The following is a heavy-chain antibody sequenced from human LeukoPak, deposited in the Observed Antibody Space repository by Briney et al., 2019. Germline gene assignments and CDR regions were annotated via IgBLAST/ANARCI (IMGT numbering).Heavy chain of an antibody. V-gene: IGHV1-46*01. CDR2: INPSGGGT. Sequence: ASVKVSCTASGYTFTNYFMHWVRQAPGQGLEWMGVINPSGGGTTYAQRFQGRVTMTRDTSTSTVHMELSSLRSEDTAVYYCARGQNKCLGHWGQGTLVTVSS. CDR3: ARGQNKCLGH. CDR1: GYTFTNYF. D-gene: IGHD2/OR15-2a*01. J-gene: IGHJ4*02.